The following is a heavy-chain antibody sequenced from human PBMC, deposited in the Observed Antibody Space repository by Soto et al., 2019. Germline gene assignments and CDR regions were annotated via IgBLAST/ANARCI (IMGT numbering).Heavy chain of an antibody. V-gene: IGHV4-59*08. J-gene: IGHJ4*02. Sequence: SEALSLTCTVSGGSMSPYYWSWIRQPPGKGLEWIGYIYYTGSTYYSPSLKGRVTISLDTSRNQFSLKLSSVTAADTAVYYCARQAGYFGMIVFDYWGQGTLVTVSS. CDR3: ARQAGYFGMIVFDY. CDR2: IYYTGST. CDR1: GGSMSPYY. D-gene: IGHD3-22*01.